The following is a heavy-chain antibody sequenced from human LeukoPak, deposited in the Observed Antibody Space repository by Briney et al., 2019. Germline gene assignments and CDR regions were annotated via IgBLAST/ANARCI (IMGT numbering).Heavy chain of an antibody. J-gene: IGHJ4*02. CDR1: GFTVSSNY. D-gene: IGHD3-10*01. CDR2: IYDGGNT. CDR3: ARNLGYYGSGSSFN. V-gene: IGHV3-53*01. Sequence: GGSLRLSCAASGFTVSSNYMSWVRQAPGEGLEWVSVIYDGGNTYYADSVKGRFTISRDNSRNTVFLQMNSLRAEDTAVCYCARNLGYYGSGSSFNWGQGTLVTVSS.